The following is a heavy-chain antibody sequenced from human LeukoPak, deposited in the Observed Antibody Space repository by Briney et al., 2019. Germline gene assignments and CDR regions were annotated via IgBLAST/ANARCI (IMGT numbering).Heavy chain of an antibody. V-gene: IGHV1-8*01. CDR1: GYTFTSYD. CDR3: TRGSVEMSTVQFDL. J-gene: IGHJ5*02. CDR2: MNPNSGNT. Sequence: ASVKVSCKASGYTFTSYDINWVRQATGQGLEWMGWMNPNSGNTGYAQKFQGRVTMTRNTSISTAYMELSRLRFDDTAVFYCTRGSVEMSTVQFDLWGQGTLVTVSS. D-gene: IGHD5-24*01.